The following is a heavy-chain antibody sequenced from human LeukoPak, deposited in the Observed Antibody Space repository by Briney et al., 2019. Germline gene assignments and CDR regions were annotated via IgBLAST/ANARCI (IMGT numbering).Heavy chain of an antibody. CDR3: ASGDSTSQFDY. Sequence: SETLSLTCAVYGGSFSGYYWSWIRQPPGKGLEWIGEINHSGSTNYNPSLKSRVTISVDTSKNQFSLKLSSVTAADTAVYYCASGDSTSQFDYWGRGTLVTASS. CDR2: INHSGST. V-gene: IGHV4-34*01. CDR1: GGSFSGYY. J-gene: IGHJ4*02. D-gene: IGHD2-2*01.